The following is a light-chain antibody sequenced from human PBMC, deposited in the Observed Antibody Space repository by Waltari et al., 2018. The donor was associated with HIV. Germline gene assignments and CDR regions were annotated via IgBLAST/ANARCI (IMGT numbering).Light chain of an antibody. J-gene: IGLJ2*01. CDR2: DTN. Sequence: QPVVTQEPSVSVSAGGTVTRPSGSRTGAVRTGHYVYRFHQPPGRAPSTLIYDTNNRHSWTPARFSGSLLGSFGGRAALTLWGAQPEDEADYYCLLSYSGARVFGGGTKLTV. CDR1: TGAVRTGHY. V-gene: IGLV7-46*01. CDR3: LLSYSGARV.